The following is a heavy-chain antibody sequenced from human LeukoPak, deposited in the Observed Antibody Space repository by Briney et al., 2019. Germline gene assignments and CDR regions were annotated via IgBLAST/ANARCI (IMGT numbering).Heavy chain of an antibody. CDR3: AKGREDGAASPFDY. CDR1: GFTFSSYA. CDR2: ISGSGGST. Sequence: QSGGSLRLSCAASGFTFSSYAMSWVRQAPGKRLEWVSAISGSGGSTYYADSVKGRFTISRDNSKNTLYLQMNSLRAEDTAVYYCAKGREDGAASPFDYWGQGTLVTVSS. D-gene: IGHD6-13*01. J-gene: IGHJ4*02. V-gene: IGHV3-23*01.